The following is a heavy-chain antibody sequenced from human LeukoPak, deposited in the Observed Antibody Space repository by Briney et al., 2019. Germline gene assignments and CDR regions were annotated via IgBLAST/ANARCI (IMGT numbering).Heavy chain of an antibody. CDR2: ISSSSSYI. CDR1: GFTFSSYS. D-gene: IGHD6-6*01. Sequence: GGSLRLSCAASGFTFSSYSMNWVRQAPGKGLEWVSFISSSSSYIYYADSVRGRFTISRDNAKNSLYLQMNSLRAEDSAVYYCARERVAARRDAFDIWGQGTMVTVSS. CDR3: ARERVAARRDAFDI. J-gene: IGHJ3*02. V-gene: IGHV3-21*01.